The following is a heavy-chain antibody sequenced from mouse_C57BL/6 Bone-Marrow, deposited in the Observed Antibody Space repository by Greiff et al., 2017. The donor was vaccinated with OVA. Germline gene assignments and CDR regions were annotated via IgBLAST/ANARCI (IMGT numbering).Heavy chain of an antibody. CDR2: INPSSGYT. J-gene: IGHJ2*01. CDR3: ARKVDSSGSSYYFDY. Sequence: VQLQQSGAELARPGASVKMSCKASGYTFTSYTMHWVKQRPGQGLEWIGYINPSSGYTKYNQKFKDKATLTADKSSSTAYMQLSSLTSEDSAVYYCARKVDSSGSSYYFDYWGQGTTRTVSS. V-gene: IGHV1-4*01. D-gene: IGHD3-2*02. CDR1: GYTFTSYT.